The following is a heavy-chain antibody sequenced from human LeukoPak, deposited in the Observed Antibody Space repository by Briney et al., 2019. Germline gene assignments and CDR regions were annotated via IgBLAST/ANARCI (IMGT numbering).Heavy chain of an antibody. D-gene: IGHD1-26*01. V-gene: IGHV3-33*01. Sequence: GGSLRLSCAASGFTFSSYGMHWVRQAPGKGLEWVAVIWYDGSNKYYADSVKGRFTISRDNSKNTLYLQMNSLRAEDTAVYYCARGTSQTHYPHLFDYWGQGTLVSVSS. J-gene: IGHJ4*02. CDR2: IWYDGSNK. CDR1: GFTFSSYG. CDR3: ARGTSQTHYPHLFDY.